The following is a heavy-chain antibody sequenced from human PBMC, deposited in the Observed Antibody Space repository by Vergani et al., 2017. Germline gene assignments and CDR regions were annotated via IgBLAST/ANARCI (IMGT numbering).Heavy chain of an antibody. D-gene: IGHD2-2*01. CDR1: GGSISSGGYS. V-gene: IGHV4-30-2*01. Sequence: QLQLQESGSGLVKPSQTLSLTCAVSGGSISSGGYSWSWIRQPPGKGLEWIGYIYHSGSTYYNPSLKSRVTISVDTSKNQFSLKLSSVTAADTAVYYCARRCSSTSCYDYWGQGTLVTVSS. CDR3: ARRCSSTSCYDY. CDR2: IYHSGST. J-gene: IGHJ4*02.